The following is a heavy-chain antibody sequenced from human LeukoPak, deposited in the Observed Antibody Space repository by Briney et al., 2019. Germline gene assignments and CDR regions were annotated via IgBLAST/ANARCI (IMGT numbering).Heavy chain of an antibody. CDR2: IYYSGST. Sequence: PSETLSLTCAVYGGSFSGYYWSWIRQPPGKGLEWIGYIYYSGSTDYNPSLKSRVTISVDTSKNQFSLKLSSVTAADTAVYYCARTTHHYYDSSGQHFDYWGQGTLVTVSS. CDR3: ARTTHHYYDSSGQHFDY. CDR1: GGSFSGYY. J-gene: IGHJ4*02. D-gene: IGHD3-22*01. V-gene: IGHV4-59*01.